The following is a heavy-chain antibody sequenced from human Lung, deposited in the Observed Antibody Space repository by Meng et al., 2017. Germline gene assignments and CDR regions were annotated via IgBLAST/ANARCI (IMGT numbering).Heavy chain of an antibody. CDR1: GGSMSSGNYY. J-gene: IGHJ4*02. D-gene: IGHD2-21*01. CDR3: ASFDHIPRRNYFDY. Sequence: QLHLQESGPGLVEPSQTVSLTCTVSGGSMSSGNYYWSCIRQPPGKGLEWIGYIHHSGSAYYNPSLKSRVSISVDTSKNQFSLNLNSMTAADTAVYYCASFDHIPRRNYFDYWGQGTLVTVSS. V-gene: IGHV4-30-4*01. CDR2: IHHSGSA.